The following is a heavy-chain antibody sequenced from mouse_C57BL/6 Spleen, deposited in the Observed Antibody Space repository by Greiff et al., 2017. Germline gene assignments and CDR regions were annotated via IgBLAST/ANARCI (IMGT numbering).Heavy chain of an antibody. Sequence: VQLQQSGPELVKPGALVKIPCKASGYTFTDYNMDWVKQSPGKSLEWIGDINPNNGGTIYNQKFKGKATLTVVKSSSTADMELRSLTSEATAVYYCAIGYYGAYWGQGTLVTVSA. CDR3: AIGYYGAY. J-gene: IGHJ3*01. CDR2: INPNNGGT. D-gene: IGHD1-1*01. CDR1: GYTFTDYN. V-gene: IGHV1-18*01.